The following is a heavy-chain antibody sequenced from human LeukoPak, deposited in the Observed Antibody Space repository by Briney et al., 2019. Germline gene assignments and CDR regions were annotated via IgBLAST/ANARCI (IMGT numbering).Heavy chain of an antibody. CDR1: GGSINSYY. CDR2: IYTSGSS. V-gene: IGHV4-4*07. Sequence: PSETLSLTCTVSGGSINSYYWSWIRQSAGKGLEWIGRIYTSGSSNYNPSLKSRVTMSVDTSKNQFSLRLTSVTAADTAVYYCARAAYGDYRYYYFYLDVWGKGTTVTVSS. CDR3: ARAAYGDYRYYYFYLDV. J-gene: IGHJ6*03. D-gene: IGHD4-17*01.